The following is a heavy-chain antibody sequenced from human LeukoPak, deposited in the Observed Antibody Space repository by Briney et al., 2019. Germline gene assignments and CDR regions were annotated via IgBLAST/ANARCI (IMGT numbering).Heavy chain of an antibody. CDR2: IYYSGST. J-gene: IGHJ6*03. CDR1: GGSISGYY. V-gene: IGHV4-59*01. CDR3: ARGPDFWSGYYTERANYMDV. Sequence: SETLSLTCTVSGGSISGYYWSWIRQPPGKGLEWIGYIYYSGSTNYNPSLKSRVTISVDTSKNQFSLKLSSVTAADTAVYYCARGPDFWSGYYTERANYMDVWGKGTTVTVSS. D-gene: IGHD3-3*01.